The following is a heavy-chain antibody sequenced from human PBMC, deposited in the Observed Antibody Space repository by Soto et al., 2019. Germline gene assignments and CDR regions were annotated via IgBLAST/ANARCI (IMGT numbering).Heavy chain of an antibody. J-gene: IGHJ6*02. CDR1: GFTITNNY. Sequence: EVQLVETGGGLIQPGGSLRLTCAASGFTITNNYMSWVRQAPGKGLELVAAVFSGDPTDNTRNVDSVKGRFTISRDNSKNMLYLQMNSLRAEETAIYDGVRPRFGDDCCFYYGLDVWGQGTTVPVS. D-gene: IGHD3-10*01. CDR2: VFSGDPTDNT. CDR3: VRPRFGDDCCFYYGLDV. V-gene: IGHV3-53*02.